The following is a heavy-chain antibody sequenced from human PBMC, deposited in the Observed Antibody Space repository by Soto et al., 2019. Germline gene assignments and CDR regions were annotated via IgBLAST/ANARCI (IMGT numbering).Heavy chain of an antibody. J-gene: IGHJ4*02. CDR3: ARGAVAGTLFGY. V-gene: IGHV3-11*01. D-gene: IGHD6-19*01. Sequence: GGSLRLSFAASGFTFSGDAMSWIRQAPGKGLEWVSSISSSGSTIYYADSVKGRFTISRDNAKNSLYLQMNSLRAEDTAVYYCARGAVAGTLFGYWGQGTLVT. CDR1: GFTFSGDA. CDR2: ISSSGSTI.